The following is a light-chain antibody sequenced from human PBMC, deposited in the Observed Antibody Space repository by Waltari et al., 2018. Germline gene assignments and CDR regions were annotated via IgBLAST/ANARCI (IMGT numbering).Light chain of an antibody. CDR2: GGF. Sequence: EIVLTLSPDTLSVSPGGRVPLSCRNSQNIGSNLAWYQQKRGQAPTLLMFGGFTRASGIPARFSGSGLGTDFTLTVSSLQSEDFAVYFCQQYNSWPRTFGQGTKVELK. V-gene: IGKV3-15*01. CDR3: QQYNSWPRT. CDR1: QNIGSN. J-gene: IGKJ1*01.